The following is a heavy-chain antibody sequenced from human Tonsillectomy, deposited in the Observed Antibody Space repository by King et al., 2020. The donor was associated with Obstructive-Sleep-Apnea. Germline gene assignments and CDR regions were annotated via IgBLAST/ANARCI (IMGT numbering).Heavy chain of an antibody. Sequence: MQLQESGPGLVKPSETLSLTCTVSDDSISTYYWSWIRQPAGKGLEWIGRFSTKGRTNYNPSLRSRVAMSVDTSKNQFSLKLTSVTAADTAVYFCGRGSYDFSTYTFVYWGQGTLVSVSS. D-gene: IGHD3/OR15-3a*01. CDR2: FSTKGRT. V-gene: IGHV4-4*07. J-gene: IGHJ4*02. CDR3: GRGSYDFSTYTFVY. CDR1: DDSISTYY.